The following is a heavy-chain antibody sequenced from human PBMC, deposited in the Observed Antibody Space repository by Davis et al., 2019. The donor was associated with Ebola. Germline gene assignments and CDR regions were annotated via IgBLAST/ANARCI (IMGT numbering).Heavy chain of an antibody. Sequence: PSETLSLTCAVYSGSFSGYYWSWIRQPPGKGLEWIGEINHSASTNYNPSLKSRVTISVDKSKNQFSLKLSSVTAADTAVYYCARSPGVVCSSTSCYKMGGTFDYWGQGTLVTVSS. CDR1: SGSFSGYY. D-gene: IGHD2-2*01. V-gene: IGHV4-34*01. CDR2: INHSAST. J-gene: IGHJ4*02. CDR3: ARSPGVVCSSTSCYKMGGTFDY.